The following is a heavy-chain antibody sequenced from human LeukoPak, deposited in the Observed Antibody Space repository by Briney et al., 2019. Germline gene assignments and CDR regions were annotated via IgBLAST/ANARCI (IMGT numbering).Heavy chain of an antibody. V-gene: IGHV1-2*02. CDR2: INPNSGGT. D-gene: IGHD1-26*01. CDR1: GYTFTGYY. CDR3: ARDQKVGATPYFGMAV. J-gene: IGHJ6*02. Sequence: ASVKVSCKASGYTFTGYYMHWVRQAPGQGLEWMGWINPNSGGTNYAQKFQGRVTMTRDTSISTAYMELSRLRSDDTAVYYCARDQKVGATPYFGMAVWGQGTTVTVSS.